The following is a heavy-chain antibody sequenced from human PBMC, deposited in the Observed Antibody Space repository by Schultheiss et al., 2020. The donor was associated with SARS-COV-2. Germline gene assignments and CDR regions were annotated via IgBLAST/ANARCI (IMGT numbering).Heavy chain of an antibody. J-gene: IGHJ6*02. CDR3: ARIRWIRVDSSWDGMDV. CDR2: IYWNDDK. V-gene: IGHV2-5*01. D-gene: IGHD6-13*01. Sequence: SGPTLVKPTQTLTLTCTFSGFSLSTSGVGVGWIRQPPGKALEWLALIYWNDDKRYSASLKSRLTIAKDTAKNQVVLTMTNMDPVDTATYYCARIRWIRVDSSWDGMDVWGQGTTVTVSS. CDR1: GFSLSTSGVG.